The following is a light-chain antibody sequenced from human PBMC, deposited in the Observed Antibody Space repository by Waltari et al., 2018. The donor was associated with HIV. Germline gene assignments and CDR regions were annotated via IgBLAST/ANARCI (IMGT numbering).Light chain of an antibody. Sequence: QSALTQPASVSGSPGQSITIFCIGTSSDISAYNSVAWYQQHPGKAPHLIVDGVSSRPRAVLARFSGSKAGNPASLTSSGLQDDDESDYYCSSYTTTATLVFGTGTKVTVL. CDR3: SSYTTTATLV. CDR2: GVS. CDR1: SSDISAYNS. J-gene: IGLJ1*01. V-gene: IGLV2-14*03.